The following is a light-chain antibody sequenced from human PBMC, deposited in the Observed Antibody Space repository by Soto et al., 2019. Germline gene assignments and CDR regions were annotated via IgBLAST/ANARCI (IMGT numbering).Light chain of an antibody. V-gene: IGLV2-14*01. CDR3: SSYTSRSTLVV. Sequence: QSALTQPASVSGSPGPSITISFTGTSSDVGGYNYVSWYQQHPGKAPKLMIYEVSNRPSGVSNRFSGSKSGNTASLTISGLQAEDEADYYCSSYTSRSTLVVFGGGTKLTVL. J-gene: IGLJ2*01. CDR2: EVS. CDR1: SSDVGGYNY.